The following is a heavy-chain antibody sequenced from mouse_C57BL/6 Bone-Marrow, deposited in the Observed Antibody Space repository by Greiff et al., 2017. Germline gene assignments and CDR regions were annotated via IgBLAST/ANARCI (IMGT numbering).Heavy chain of an antibody. CDR1: GFTFSDYG. Sequence: EVQRVESGGGLVQPGGSLKLSCAASGFTFSDYGMAWVRQAPRQGPEWVAFISNLAYSIYYADTVTGRFTIPRANAKNTLYLEMSSLRSEDTAMDYCARRDYDEGFAYWGQGTLVTVSA. J-gene: IGHJ3*01. V-gene: IGHV5-15*01. CDR2: ISNLAYSI. D-gene: IGHD2-4*01. CDR3: ARRDYDEGFAY.